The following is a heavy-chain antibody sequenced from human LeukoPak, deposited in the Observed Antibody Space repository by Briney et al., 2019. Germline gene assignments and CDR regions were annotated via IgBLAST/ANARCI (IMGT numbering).Heavy chain of an antibody. Sequence: TLSLTCAVSGGSISSGGYSWSWIRQPPGKGLEWIGYIYHSGSTYYNPSLKSRVTISVDRSKNQFSLKLSSVTAADTAVYYCARVIITMVRGVILFGWFDPWGQGTLVTVSS. V-gene: IGHV4-30-2*01. CDR3: ARVIITMVRGVILFGWFDP. D-gene: IGHD3-10*01. J-gene: IGHJ5*02. CDR2: IYHSGST. CDR1: GGSISSGGYS.